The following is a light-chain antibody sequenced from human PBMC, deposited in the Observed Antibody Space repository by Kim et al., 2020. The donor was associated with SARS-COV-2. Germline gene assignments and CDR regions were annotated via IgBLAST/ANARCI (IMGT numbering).Light chain of an antibody. J-gene: IGKJ1*01. CDR1: QGIGTY. CDR2: RAS. CDR3: QQLNTYPWT. V-gene: IGKV1-9*01. Sequence: DIQLTHSPPFLSASVGDRVTITCRASQGIGTYLAWYQQIPGRAPKLLIYRASTLQRGVPSRFSGSGSGTGFTLTISNLQHEDCAIYYCQQLNTYPWTFGQGTKVDIK.